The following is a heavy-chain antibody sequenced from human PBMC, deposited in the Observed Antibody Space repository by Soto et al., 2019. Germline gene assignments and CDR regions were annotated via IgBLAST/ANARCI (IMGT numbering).Heavy chain of an antibody. J-gene: IGHJ3*02. V-gene: IGHV4-31*01. D-gene: IGHD6-19*01. CDR1: GGSISSGGYY. CDR3: ARAYSSGWYGGDAFDI. Sequence: QVQLQESGPGLVKPSQTLSLTCTVSGGSISSGGYYWSWIRQHPGKGLEWIGYIYYSGSTYYNPSLKSLVTISVDTSKNHVSLKLSSVTAADTAVYYCARAYSSGWYGGDAFDIWGQGTMVTVSS. CDR2: IYYSGST.